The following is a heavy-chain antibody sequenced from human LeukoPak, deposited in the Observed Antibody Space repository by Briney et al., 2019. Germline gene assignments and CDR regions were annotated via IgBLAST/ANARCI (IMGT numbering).Heavy chain of an antibody. J-gene: IGHJ4*02. Sequence: SVKVSCKASGGTFSSYAISWVRQAPGQGLEWMGRIIPILGIANYAQKFQGRVTITADKSTSTAYMELSSLRSEDTAVYYCARAAIAAAGRSPFDYWGQGTLVTVSS. CDR3: ARAAIAAAGRSPFDY. CDR1: GGTFSSYA. CDR2: IIPILGIA. D-gene: IGHD6-13*01. V-gene: IGHV1-69*04.